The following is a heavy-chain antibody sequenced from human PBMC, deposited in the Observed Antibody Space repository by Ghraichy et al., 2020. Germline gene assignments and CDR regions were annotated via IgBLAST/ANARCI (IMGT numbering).Heavy chain of an antibody. CDR2: ISTGSSYI. J-gene: IGHJ4*02. CDR1: GFTFSSYA. D-gene: IGHD3-10*01. Sequence: GGSLRLSCAASGFTFSSYAMTWVRQAPGKGLEWVSFISTGSSYIYYGPSVKGRFTVSRDNAKNSLYLQMNSLRAEDTAVYYCARLNGSGSYNKEYSFHYWGQGTLVTVSS. V-gene: IGHV3-21*01. CDR3: ARLNGSGSYNKEYSFHY.